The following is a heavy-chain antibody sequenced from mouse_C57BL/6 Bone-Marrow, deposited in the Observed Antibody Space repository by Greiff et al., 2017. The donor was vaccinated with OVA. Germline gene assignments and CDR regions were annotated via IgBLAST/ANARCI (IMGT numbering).Heavy chain of an antibody. V-gene: IGHV1-80*01. CDR2: IYPGDGDT. CDR3: AREDSSLYYDAMDY. CDR1: GYAFSSYW. D-gene: IGHD1-1*01. J-gene: IGHJ4*01. Sequence: VQLQQSGAELVKPGASVKISCKASGYAFSSYWMNWVKQRPGKGLEWIGQIYPGDGDTNYNGKFKGKATLTADKSSSTAYMQLSSLTSEDSAVYFCAREDSSLYYDAMDYWGQGTSVTVSA.